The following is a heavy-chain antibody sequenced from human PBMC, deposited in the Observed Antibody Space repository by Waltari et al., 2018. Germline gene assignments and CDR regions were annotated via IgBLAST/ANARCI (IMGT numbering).Heavy chain of an antibody. CDR3: ARVWFHSGLDY. CDR2: INPNSGGT. J-gene: IGHJ4*02. D-gene: IGHD6-19*01. V-gene: IGHV1-2*02. Sequence: QVQLVQSGAEVKKPVASVKVSCKASGNSFTGHYIHWVRQATGQGLEWMGWINPNSGGTMYGEKFQGRVTMTRDTSITTLYMELSSLRSDDTAVYYCARVWFHSGLDYWGQGTLVTVSS. CDR1: GNSFTGHY.